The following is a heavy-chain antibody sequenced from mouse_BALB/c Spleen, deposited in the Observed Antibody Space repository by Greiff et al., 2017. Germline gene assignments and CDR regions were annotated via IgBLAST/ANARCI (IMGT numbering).Heavy chain of an antibody. Sequence: EVKLQESGPELVKPGASVKISCKASGYSFTGYFMNWVMQSHGKSLEWIGRINPYNGDTFYNQKFKGKATLTVDKSSSTAHMELRSLASEDSAVYYCARGATTAPFAYWGQGTLVTVSA. V-gene: IGHV1-20*02. CDR2: INPYNGDT. CDR1: GYSFTGYF. CDR3: ARGATTAPFAY. D-gene: IGHD1-2*01. J-gene: IGHJ3*01.